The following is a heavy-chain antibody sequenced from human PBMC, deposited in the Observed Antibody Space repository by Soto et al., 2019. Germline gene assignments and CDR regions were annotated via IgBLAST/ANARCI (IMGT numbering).Heavy chain of an antibody. V-gene: IGHV3-13*01. CDR3: ARAHGTTEAFDI. CDR1: GFTFSSYD. CDR2: IGTAGDT. J-gene: IGHJ3*02. D-gene: IGHD4-17*01. Sequence: PGGSLRLSCAASGFTFSSYDMHWVRQATGKGLEWVSAIGTAGDTYYPGSVKGRFTISRENAKNSLYFQMNSLRVADTAVYYCARAHGTTEAFDIWGQGTLVTVS.